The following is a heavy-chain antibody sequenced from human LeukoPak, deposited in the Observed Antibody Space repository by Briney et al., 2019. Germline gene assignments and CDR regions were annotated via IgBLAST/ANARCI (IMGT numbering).Heavy chain of an antibody. D-gene: IGHD1-26*01. CDR1: GFTFDDYG. Sequence: GGSLRLSCAASGFTFDDYGMSWVRQAPGKGLEWVSAISGSGGSTYYADSVKGRFTISRDNSKNTLYLQMNSLRAEDTAVYYCAKAAGGGAAPPCFDYWGQGTLVTVSS. V-gene: IGHV3-23*01. CDR3: AKAAGGGAAPPCFDY. J-gene: IGHJ4*02. CDR2: ISGSGGST.